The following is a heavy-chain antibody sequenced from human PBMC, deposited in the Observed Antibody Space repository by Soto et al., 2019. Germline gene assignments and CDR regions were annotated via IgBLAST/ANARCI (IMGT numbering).Heavy chain of an antibody. CDR3: AKESGSVTSHYYYYGLVV. D-gene: IGHD2-8*02. V-gene: IGHV3-23*01. Sequence: GGSLRLSCAASGFTFSSYAMSWVRQATGKGLEWVSAISGSGGSTYYADSVKGRFTISRDNSKNTLYLQMNSLRAEDTAVYYRAKESGSVTSHYYYYGLVVRGQATIVTVSS. CDR2: ISGSGGST. J-gene: IGHJ6*01. CDR1: GFTFSSYA.